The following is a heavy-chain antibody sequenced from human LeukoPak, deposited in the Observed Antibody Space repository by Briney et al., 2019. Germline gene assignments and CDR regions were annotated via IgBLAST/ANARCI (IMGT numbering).Heavy chain of an antibody. Sequence: ASVKVSCKASGYTFTSCGISWMRQAPGQGLEWMGWISAYNGNTNYAQKLQGRVTMTTDTSTSTAYMELRSLRSDDTAVYYCASGYCSSTSCSTFDYWGQGTLVTVSS. V-gene: IGHV1-18*01. CDR1: GYTFTSCG. CDR2: ISAYNGNT. D-gene: IGHD2-2*03. J-gene: IGHJ4*02. CDR3: ASGYCSSTSCSTFDY.